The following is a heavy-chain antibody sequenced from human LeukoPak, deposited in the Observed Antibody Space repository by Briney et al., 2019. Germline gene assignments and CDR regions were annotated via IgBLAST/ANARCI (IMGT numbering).Heavy chain of an antibody. CDR2: ISGSGGST. J-gene: IGHJ4*02. V-gene: IGHV3-23*01. Sequence: GGPLRLSCAASGFTFSSYAMSWVRQAPGKGLEWVSAISGSGGSTYYADSVKGRFTISRDNSKNTLFLQMNSLRADDTAVYYCASLRDGYILSPFDYWGQGTLVTVSS. CDR1: GFTFSSYA. D-gene: IGHD5-24*01. CDR3: ASLRDGYILSPFDY.